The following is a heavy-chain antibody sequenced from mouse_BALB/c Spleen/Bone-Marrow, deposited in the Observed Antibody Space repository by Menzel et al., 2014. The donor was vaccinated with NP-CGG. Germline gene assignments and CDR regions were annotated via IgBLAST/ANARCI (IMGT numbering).Heavy chain of an antibody. D-gene: IGHD2-14*01. CDR3: ARSPLDRPFAY. CDR2: ISYDGSN. V-gene: IGHV3-6*02. Sequence: EVQLQQSGPGLVKPSQSLSLTCSVTGYSITSGYYWNWIRQFPGNKLEWMGYISYDGSNNYNPSLKNRISITRDTSKNQFFLKLNSETTEDTATYYCARSPLDRPFAYWGQGTLVTVSA. J-gene: IGHJ3*01. CDR1: GYSITSGYY.